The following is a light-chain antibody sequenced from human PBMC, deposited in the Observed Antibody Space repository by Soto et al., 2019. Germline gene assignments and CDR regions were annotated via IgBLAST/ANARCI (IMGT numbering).Light chain of an antibody. J-gene: IGKJ2*01. CDR3: QQYDSYQYT. Sequence: DIQMTQFPSTLSASVGDRVTITCRASQTIVGWVAWFQQKPGRAPKLLIFAASALETGVPSRFSGGGSGTEFTLSITSLQPDDFATYYFQQYDSYQYTFGQGTKVEMK. CDR1: QTIVGW. CDR2: AAS. V-gene: IGKV1-5*03.